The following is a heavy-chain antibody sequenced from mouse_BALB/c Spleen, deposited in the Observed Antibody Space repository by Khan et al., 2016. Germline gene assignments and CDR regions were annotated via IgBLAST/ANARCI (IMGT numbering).Heavy chain of an antibody. D-gene: IGHD3-1*01. V-gene: IGHV9-2-1*01. J-gene: IGHJ4*01. CDR1: GYTFTDYS. Sequence: QIQLVQSGPELKKPGETVKISCKASGYTFTDYSMHWVKQAPGKGLKWMGWINTETGEPTYADDFKGRFAFSLETSASTAYLQINNLKNEDTATYLSARTARATGAMDYWGQGTSVTVSS. CDR3: ARTARATGAMDY. CDR2: INTETGEP.